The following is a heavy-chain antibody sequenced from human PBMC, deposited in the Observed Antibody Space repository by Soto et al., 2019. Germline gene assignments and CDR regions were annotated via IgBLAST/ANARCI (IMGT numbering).Heavy chain of an antibody. D-gene: IGHD3-16*02. V-gene: IGHV4-34*01. Sequence: SETLSLTCAVYGGSFSGYYWSWIRQPPGKGLEWIGEINHSGSTNYNPSLKSRVTISVDTSKNQFSLKLSSVTAADTAVYYCARREFNYDYIWGSYRLFDYWGQGTLVTVSS. CDR2: INHSGST. J-gene: IGHJ4*02. CDR3: ARREFNYDYIWGSYRLFDY. CDR1: GGSFSGYY.